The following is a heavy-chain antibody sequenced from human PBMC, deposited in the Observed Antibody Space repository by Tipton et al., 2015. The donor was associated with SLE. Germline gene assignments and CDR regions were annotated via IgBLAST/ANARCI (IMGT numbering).Heavy chain of an antibody. Sequence: SLRLSCAASGFTFSSYAMSWVRQAPGKGLEWVSAISGSGGSTYYADSVKGRFTISRDNSKNTLYLQMNSLRAEDTAVYYCAKGTMIVVVITGDWFDPWGQGTLVTVSS. J-gene: IGHJ5*02. D-gene: IGHD3-22*01. CDR2: ISGSGGST. V-gene: IGHV3-23*01. CDR3: AKGTMIVVVITGDWFDP. CDR1: GFTFSSYA.